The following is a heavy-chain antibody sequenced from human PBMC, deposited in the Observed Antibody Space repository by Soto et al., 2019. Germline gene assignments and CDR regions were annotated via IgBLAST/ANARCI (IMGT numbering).Heavy chain of an antibody. CDR2: IYSDGST. V-gene: IGHV3-66*01. J-gene: IGHJ4*02. CDR3: ATLTKYDILTGFYPC. D-gene: IGHD3-9*01. CDR1: GFTVNSNY. Sequence: GGSLRLSCAASGFTVNSNYMSWVRQAPGKGLEWVSVIYSDGSTYYADSVKGRSIISRDNSNNTLYFQMNSLRAEDTAVYYCATLTKYDILTGFYPCWGQGT.